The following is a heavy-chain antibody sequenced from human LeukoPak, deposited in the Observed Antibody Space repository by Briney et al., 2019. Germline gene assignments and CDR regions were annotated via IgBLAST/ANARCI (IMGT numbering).Heavy chain of an antibody. CDR3: ARDSYYYDSSGYYKGWFDP. V-gene: IGHV4-59*01. CDR1: GGSISSYY. Sequence: SETLSLTCTVSGGSISSYYWSWIRPPPGKGLEWIGYIYYSGSTNYNPSLKSRVTISVDTSKNQFSLKLSSVTAADTAVYYCARDSYYYDSSGYYKGWFDPWGQGTLVTVSS. D-gene: IGHD3-22*01. J-gene: IGHJ5*02. CDR2: IYYSGST.